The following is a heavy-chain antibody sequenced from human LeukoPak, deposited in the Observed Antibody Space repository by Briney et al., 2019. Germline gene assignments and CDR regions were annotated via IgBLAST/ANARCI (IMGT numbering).Heavy chain of an antibody. V-gene: IGHV1-69*05. CDR2: IIPIFGTA. CDR3: ARERFTIFGVVIRYNWFDP. Sequence: GASVKVSCKASGGTFSSYAISWVRQAPGQGLEWMGRIIPIFGTANYAQKFQGRVTITTDESTSTAYMELSSLRSEDTAVYYCARERFTIFGVVIRYNWFDPWGQGTLVTVSS. D-gene: IGHD3-3*01. CDR1: GGTFSSYA. J-gene: IGHJ5*02.